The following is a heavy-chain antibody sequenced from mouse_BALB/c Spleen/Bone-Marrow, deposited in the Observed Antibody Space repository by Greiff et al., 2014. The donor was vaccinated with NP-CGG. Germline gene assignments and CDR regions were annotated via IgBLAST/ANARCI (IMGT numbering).Heavy chain of an antibody. V-gene: IGHV1S81*02. D-gene: IGHD2-2*01. J-gene: IGHJ4*01. CDR3: TRVGFLYYYVMDY. Sequence: QVQLQQPGAELVKPGASVKLSCKASGYTFTNYYIYWVKQRPGQGLEWIGEINPSNGGTNFNEKFKSKATLTVDKSSSTAKMQLSSLTSEDSAVYYCTRVGFLYYYVMDYWGQGTSVTVSS. CDR1: GYTFTNYY. CDR2: INPSNGGT.